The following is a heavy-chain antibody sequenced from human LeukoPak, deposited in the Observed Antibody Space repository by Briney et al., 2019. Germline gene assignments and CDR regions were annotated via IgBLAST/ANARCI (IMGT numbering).Heavy chain of an antibody. V-gene: IGHV1-2*02. CDR3: AREADAGYDYVWGSRYNWFDP. J-gene: IGHJ5*02. Sequence: ASVKVSCKASGYTFTSYGISWVRQAPGQGLEWMGWINPNSGGTNYAQKFQGRVTMTRDTSISTAYMELSRLRSDDTAVYYCAREADAGYDYVWGSRYNWFDPWGQGTLVTVSS. D-gene: IGHD3-16*01. CDR2: INPNSGGT. CDR1: GYTFTSYG.